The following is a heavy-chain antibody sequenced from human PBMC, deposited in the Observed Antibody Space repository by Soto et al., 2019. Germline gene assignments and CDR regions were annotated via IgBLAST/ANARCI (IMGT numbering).Heavy chain of an antibody. J-gene: IGHJ6*02. V-gene: IGHV4-34*01. CDR2: INHSGST. Sequence: SETLSLTCAVYGGSFSGYYWSWIRQPPGKGLEWIGEINHSGSTNYNPSLKSRVTISVDTSKNQFSLKLSSVTAADTAVYYCARDGETGKYCSGGSCPKGMDVWGQGTTVTVSS. CDR3: ARDGETGKYCSGGSCPKGMDV. D-gene: IGHD2-15*01. CDR1: GGSFSGYY.